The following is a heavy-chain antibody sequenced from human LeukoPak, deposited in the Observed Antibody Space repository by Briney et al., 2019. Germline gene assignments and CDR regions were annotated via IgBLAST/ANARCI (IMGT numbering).Heavy chain of an antibody. V-gene: IGHV4-59*01. D-gene: IGHD3-3*01. J-gene: IGHJ6*03. CDR3: ARERETEIFGVAGYYYYYYMDV. CDR2: IYYSGTT. CDR1: GGSISPYY. Sequence: SETLSLTCTVSGGSISPYYWSWIRQPPGQGLEWIGYIYYSGTTKYNPSLRSPVTMSVDTSKNQFSLNLFSVTAADTAVYYCARERETEIFGVAGYYYYYYMDVWGKGTTVTVSS.